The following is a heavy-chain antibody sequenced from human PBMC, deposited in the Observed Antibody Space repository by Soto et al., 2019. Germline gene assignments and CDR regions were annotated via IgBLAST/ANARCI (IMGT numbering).Heavy chain of an antibody. J-gene: IGHJ5*02. CDR3: ARHRYSSSWYGFDP. V-gene: IGHV4-59*08. CDR2: IYYSGST. D-gene: IGHD6-13*01. Sequence: SETLSLTCTVSGGSISSYYWSWIRQPPGKGLEWIGYIYYSGSTNYNPSLKSRVTISVDTSKNQFSLKLSSVTAADTAVYYCARHRYSSSWYGFDPWGQGTLVT. CDR1: GGSISSYY.